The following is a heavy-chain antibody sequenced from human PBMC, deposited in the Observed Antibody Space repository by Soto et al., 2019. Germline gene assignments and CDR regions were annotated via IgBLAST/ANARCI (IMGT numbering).Heavy chain of an antibody. J-gene: IGHJ4*02. Sequence: EAQLLESGGNLVQPGGSLRLSCAASGFTFSSYAMSWVRQAPGKGLEWVSAISGSGGSKYYADSGKGRFTISRDSSKSTQYVHMNSVRAGDAGVYYCAKDRYAVAGTSIDYWGQGDVVTVSS. CDR3: AKDRYAVAGTSIDY. D-gene: IGHD6-19*01. CDR1: GFTFSSYA. V-gene: IGHV3-23*01. CDR2: ISGSGGSK.